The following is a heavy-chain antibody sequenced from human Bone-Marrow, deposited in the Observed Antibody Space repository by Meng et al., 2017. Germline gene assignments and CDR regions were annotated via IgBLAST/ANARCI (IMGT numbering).Heavy chain of an antibody. CDR1: GFTFSSYA. V-gene: IGHV3-23*01. CDR3: AKDLGRGRFGESPPH. D-gene: IGHD3-10*01. J-gene: IGHJ4*02. CDR2: ISGSGGST. Sequence: GESLKISCAASGFTFSSYAMHWVRQAPGKGLEWVSAISGSGGSTYYADSVKGRFTISRDNSKNTLYLQMNSLRAEDTAVYYCAKDLGRGRFGESPPHWGQGTLVTVSS.